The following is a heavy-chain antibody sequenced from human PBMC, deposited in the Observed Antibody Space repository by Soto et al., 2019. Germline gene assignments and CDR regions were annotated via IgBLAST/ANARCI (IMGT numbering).Heavy chain of an antibody. CDR3: ARGWGRWPHEKPGDY. Sequence: QVQLVQSGAELKEPGASVKVSCTASEYTFVNHDINWVRQAPGRGLEWMGWMNPNSGNSGFEQKFQDRVTMTRDTSRDTAYMELRNLRSEDTAVYYCARGWGRWPHEKPGDYWGQGTLVTVS. V-gene: IGHV1-8*01. J-gene: IGHJ4*02. D-gene: IGHD3-16*01. CDR1: EYTFVNHD. CDR2: MNPNSGNS.